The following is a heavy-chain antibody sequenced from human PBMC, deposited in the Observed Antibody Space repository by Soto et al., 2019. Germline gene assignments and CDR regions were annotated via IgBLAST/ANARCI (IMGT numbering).Heavy chain of an antibody. CDR3: AKYMCVDWNDADPDFWFAS. V-gene: IGHV3-23*01. J-gene: IGHJ5*01. Sequence: EVRLLESGGGLVQPGGSLRLSCAASRFTFRLYAMSWVRQDPGKGLEWVSGISGGGGRIYYAASVKGRFIISRDNSKDTLSLPMISLKDEDAAVYYCAKYMCVDWNDADPDFWFASWGQGILVTVSS. D-gene: IGHD1-1*01. CDR1: RFTFRLYA. CDR2: ISGGGGRI.